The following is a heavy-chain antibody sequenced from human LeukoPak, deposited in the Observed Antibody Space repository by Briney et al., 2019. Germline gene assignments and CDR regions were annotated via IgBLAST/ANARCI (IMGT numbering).Heavy chain of an antibody. J-gene: IGHJ5*02. CDR3: ARGGSSAVDLGRENWFDP. CDR2: INHSGST. D-gene: IGHD6-19*01. CDR1: GGSISSYY. Sequence: PSETLSLTCTVSGGSISSYYWSWIRQPPGKGLEWIGEINHSGSTNYNPSLKSRVTISVDTSKNQFSLKLSSVTAADTAVYYCARGGSSAVDLGRENWFDPWGQGTLVTVSS. V-gene: IGHV4-34*01.